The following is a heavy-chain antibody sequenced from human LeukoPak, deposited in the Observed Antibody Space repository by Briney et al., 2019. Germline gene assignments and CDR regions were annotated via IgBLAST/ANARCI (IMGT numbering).Heavy chain of an antibody. D-gene: IGHD3-10*01. Sequence: SETLSLTCAVYGGSFSGYYWSWIRQPPGKGLEWIGEINHSGSTNCNPSLKSRVTISVDTSKNQFSLKLSSVTAADTAVYYCARGVRGVYYYYYMDVWGKGTTVTVSS. CDR3: ARGVRGVYYYYYMDV. V-gene: IGHV4-34*01. J-gene: IGHJ6*03. CDR2: INHSGST. CDR1: GGSFSGYY.